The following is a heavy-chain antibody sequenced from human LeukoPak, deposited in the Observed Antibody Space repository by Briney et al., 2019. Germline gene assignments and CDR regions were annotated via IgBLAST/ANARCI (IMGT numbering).Heavy chain of an antibody. CDR1: GYTFTGYY. D-gene: IGHD2-2*01. J-gene: IGHJ5*02. Sequence: ASVKVSCKASGYTFTGYYMHWVRQAPGQGLEWMGWINPNSGGTNYAQKFQGRVTMTRDTSISTAYMELSRLRSDDTAVYYCAGEGEDIVVVPAAFNWFDPWGQGTLVTVSS. CDR2: INPNSGGT. V-gene: IGHV1-2*02. CDR3: AGEGEDIVVVPAAFNWFDP.